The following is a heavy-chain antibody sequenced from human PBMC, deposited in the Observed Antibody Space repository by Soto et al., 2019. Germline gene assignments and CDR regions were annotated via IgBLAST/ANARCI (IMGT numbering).Heavy chain of an antibody. CDR2: INAGNGNT. D-gene: IGHD5-12*01. CDR1: GYTFTSYA. CDR3: ARVEVDIVATTLYFDY. J-gene: IGHJ4*02. V-gene: IGHV1-3*01. Sequence: ASVKVSCKASGYTFTSYAMHWVRQAPGQRLEWMGWINAGNGNTKYSQKFQGRVTITRDTSASTAYMELSSLRSEDTAVYYCARVEVDIVATTLYFDYWGQGTLVTVSS.